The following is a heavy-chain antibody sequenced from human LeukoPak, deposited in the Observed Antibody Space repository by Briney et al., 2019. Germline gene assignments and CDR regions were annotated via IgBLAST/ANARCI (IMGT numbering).Heavy chain of an antibody. V-gene: IGHV3-30*18. CDR1: GFSFSSYG. D-gene: IGHD2/OR15-2a*01. CDR3: AKDLGVGAYLLFDYITSGLDS. CDR2: ISYDGSNE. J-gene: IGHJ4*02. Sequence: GRSLRLSCAASGFSFSSYGKHWVRQAPGKGLEWVAVISYDGSNEYFADSVKGRFTVSRDNSKNTLYLQMNSLRPEDTAVYYCAKDLGVGAYLLFDYITSGLDSWGQGTLVTVSS.